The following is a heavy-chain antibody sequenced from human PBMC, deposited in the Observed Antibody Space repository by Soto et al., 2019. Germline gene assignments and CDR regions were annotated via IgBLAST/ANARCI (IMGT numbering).Heavy chain of an antibody. CDR2: ISAYNGNT. J-gene: IGHJ6*03. D-gene: IGHD4-4*01. Sequence: QVQLVQSGAEVKKPGASVKVSCKASGYTFTSYGISWVRQAPGQGLEWMGWISAYNGNTNYAQKLQGRVTMTTDTSTSTAYMELRRLRSDDTAVYYCARRTTVTPVGYYYYYMDVWGKGTTVTVSS. CDR1: GYTFTSYG. CDR3: ARRTTVTPVGYYYYYMDV. V-gene: IGHV1-18*01.